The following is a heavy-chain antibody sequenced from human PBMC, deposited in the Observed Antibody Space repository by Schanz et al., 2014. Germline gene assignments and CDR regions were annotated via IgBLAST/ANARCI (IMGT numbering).Heavy chain of an antibody. Sequence: QVQLVQSGADVKKPGASVKVSCKASGYIFSSYAIHWVRQAPGQGLEWMGWINPTTGNPGYAQGFTGRFVFSLDTSVSTAYLQISSLKAEDTAAYYCTTETIAMAGTFSIWGQGTLVTVSS. CDR3: TTETIAMAGTFSI. V-gene: IGHV7-4-1*02. CDR2: INPTTGNP. CDR1: GYIFSSYA. J-gene: IGHJ4*02. D-gene: IGHD6-19*01.